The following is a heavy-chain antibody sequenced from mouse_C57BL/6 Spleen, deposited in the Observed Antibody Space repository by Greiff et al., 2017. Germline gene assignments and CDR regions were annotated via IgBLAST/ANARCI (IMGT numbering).Heavy chain of an antibody. CDR2: IDPSDSYT. CDR1: GYTFTSYW. J-gene: IGHJ4*01. V-gene: IGHV1-69*01. Sequence: QVQLKQPGAELVMPGASVKLSCKASGYTFTSYWMHWVKQRPGQGLEWIGEIDPSDSYTNYNQKFKGKSTLTVDKSSSTAYMQLSSLTSEDSAVYYCARRVLSSAMDYWGQGTSVTVSS. CDR3: ARRVLSSAMDY. D-gene: IGHD2-14*01.